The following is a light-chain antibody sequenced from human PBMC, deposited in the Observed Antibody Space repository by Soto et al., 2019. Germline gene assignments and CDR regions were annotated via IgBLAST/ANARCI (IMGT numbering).Light chain of an antibody. CDR1: QSVYSN. V-gene: IGKV3-15*01. CDR2: GAS. J-gene: IGKJ1*01. CDR3: QQHGNSWT. Sequence: QTTARPSGSPGEKATVSVRASQSVYSNLAWYQQKPGQAPRFLIYGASTRATGIPDRFSGSGSGTDFTVTICRLAPEAFAVYYCQQHGNSWTFGQGTKVDIK.